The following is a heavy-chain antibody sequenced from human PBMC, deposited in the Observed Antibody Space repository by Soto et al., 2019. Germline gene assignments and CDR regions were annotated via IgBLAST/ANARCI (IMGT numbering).Heavy chain of an antibody. V-gene: IGHV1-18*04. CDR1: GYTFTIYG. J-gene: IGHJ6*02. CDR3: ARDSSSCPYGMDV. D-gene: IGHD6-6*01. CDR2: ISAYNGNT. Sequence: QVHLVQSGAEVKKPGASVKVSCKASGYTFTIYGITWVRQAPGQGLEWMTWISAYNGNTNYAQKFQGRVTMTTDTSTNTASMELRSLRSDDTAVYYCARDSSSCPYGMDVWGQGTTVTVSS.